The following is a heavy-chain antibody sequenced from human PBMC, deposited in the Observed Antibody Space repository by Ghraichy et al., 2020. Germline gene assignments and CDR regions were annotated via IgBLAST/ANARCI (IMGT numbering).Heavy chain of an antibody. J-gene: IGHJ6*02. Sequence: TLSLTCTVSGGSISSGGNYWTWIRQHPGKGLEWIGDIYYSGSTYYNPSLKSRLTISVDTSKNQFSLKLSSVTGADTAVYYCARVKMGNPRYYYGMDVWGQGTTVTVSS. CDR3: ARVKMGNPRYYYGMDV. CDR2: IYYSGST. D-gene: IGHD4-23*01. V-gene: IGHV4-31*03. CDR1: GGSISSGGNY.